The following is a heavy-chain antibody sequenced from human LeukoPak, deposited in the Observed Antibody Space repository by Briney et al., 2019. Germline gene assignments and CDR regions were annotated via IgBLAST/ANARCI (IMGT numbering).Heavy chain of an antibody. V-gene: IGHV4-38-2*02. CDR2: IYHSGST. Sequence: SQTLSLTCTVSDYSISSGYYWGSIRQPPGKGLEWIGSIYHSGSTYYNPSLKSRVTISVDTSKNQFSLKLSSVTAADTAVYYCARTYGDFDFWYFAVWGRGTLVTVSS. CDR1: DYSISSGYY. D-gene: IGHD4-17*01. CDR3: ARTYGDFDFWYFAV. J-gene: IGHJ2*01.